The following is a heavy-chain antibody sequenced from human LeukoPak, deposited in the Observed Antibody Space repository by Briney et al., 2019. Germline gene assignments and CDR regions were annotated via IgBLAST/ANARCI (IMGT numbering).Heavy chain of an antibody. CDR3: ARDSNSFPNYFDF. CDR2: IYSAGDT. V-gene: IGHV3-53*01. J-gene: IGHJ4*02. D-gene: IGHD2-21*01. CDR1: GFSVSSNY. Sequence: GGSLRLSCAASGFSVSSNYMSWVRQAPGGGLEWVSLIYSAGDTFYSDSVEGRFTISRDSSKNTLYLQMNSLRTEDTAIYYCARDSNSFPNYFDFWGQGTLVTVSS.